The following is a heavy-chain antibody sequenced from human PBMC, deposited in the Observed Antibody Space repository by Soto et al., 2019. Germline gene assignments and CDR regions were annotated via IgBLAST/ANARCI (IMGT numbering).Heavy chain of an antibody. CDR2: IYHSGST. Sequence: SETLSLTCAVSGGSISSGGYSWSWIRQPPGKGLEWIGYIYHSGSTYYNPSLKSRVTISVDTSKNQFPLKLSSVTAADTAVYYCARVSGLRYFDWSFDYWGQGTLVTVSS. J-gene: IGHJ4*02. CDR3: ARVSGLRYFDWSFDY. CDR1: GGSISSGGYS. D-gene: IGHD3-9*01. V-gene: IGHV4-30-2*01.